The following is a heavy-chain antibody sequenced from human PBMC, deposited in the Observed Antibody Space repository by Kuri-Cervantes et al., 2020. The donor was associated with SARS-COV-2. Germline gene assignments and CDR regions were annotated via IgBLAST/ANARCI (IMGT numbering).Heavy chain of an antibody. CDR2: IDWNDDK. CDR1: GFSLSTSGMC. CDR3: ALDPTSSWHLDY. J-gene: IGHJ4*02. D-gene: IGHD6-13*01. V-gene: IGHV2-70*17. Sequence: SGPTLVKPTQTLTLTCTFSGFSLSTSGMCVSWVRQPPGKALEWLARIDWNDDKFYRTSLKTRLTISKDTSRNQVVLTLTNMDPVDTATYYCALDPTSSWHLDYWGLGTLVTVSS.